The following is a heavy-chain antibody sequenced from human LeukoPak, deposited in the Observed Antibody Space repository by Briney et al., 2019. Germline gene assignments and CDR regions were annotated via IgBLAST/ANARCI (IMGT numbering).Heavy chain of an antibody. CDR3: ARVDIRGYRSFYHYYGMDV. Sequence: QPGGSLRLSCAASGFTFSSYWMHWVRQAPGKGLVWVSRINGDGSSTNYADSVKGRFTISRDNAKNTLYLQMNSPRDEDTAVYHCARVDIRGYRSFYHYYGMDVWGQGTTVIVSS. J-gene: IGHJ6*02. D-gene: IGHD3-22*01. CDR1: GFTFSSYW. CDR2: INGDGSST. V-gene: IGHV3-74*01.